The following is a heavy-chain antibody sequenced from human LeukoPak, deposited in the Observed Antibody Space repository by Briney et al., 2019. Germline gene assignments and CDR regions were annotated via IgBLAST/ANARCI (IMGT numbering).Heavy chain of an antibody. V-gene: IGHV4-34*01. CDR3: ARQPSSMVTLGVQIDSDY. CDR2: INHSGST. D-gene: IGHD5-18*01. Sequence: SETLSLTCTVSGGSIRGYYWSWIRQPPGKGLEWIGEINHSGSTNYNPSLKSRVTISVDTSKNQFSLKLSSVTAADTAVYYCARQPSSMVTLGVQIDSDYWGQGALVTVSS. J-gene: IGHJ4*02. CDR1: GGSIRGYY.